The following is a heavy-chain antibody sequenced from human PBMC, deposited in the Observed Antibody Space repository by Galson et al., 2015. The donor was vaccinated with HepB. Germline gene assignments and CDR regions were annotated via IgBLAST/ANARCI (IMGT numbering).Heavy chain of an antibody. D-gene: IGHD3-10*01. CDR1: GGTFSSYA. CDR2: IIPIFGTA. CDR3: ARGPYYYGSGSYIDYYFDY. V-gene: IGHV1-69*13. J-gene: IGHJ4*02. Sequence: SVKVSCKASGGTFSSYAISWVRQAPGQGLEWMGGIIPIFGTANYAQKFQGRVTITADESTSTAYMELSSLRSEDTAVYYCARGPYYYGSGSYIDYYFDYWGQGTLVTVSS.